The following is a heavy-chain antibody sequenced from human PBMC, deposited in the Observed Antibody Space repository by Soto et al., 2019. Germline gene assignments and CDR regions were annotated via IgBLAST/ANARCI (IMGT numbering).Heavy chain of an antibody. CDR2: IKFDGSEK. J-gene: IGHJ4*02. V-gene: IGHV3-7*03. CDR3: VKDGGYCSSSTCYSPRNHYFDS. Sequence: GGSLRLSCEASGFTFIDYWMSWVRQAPGKGPEWVANIKFDGSEKQYVDSVRGRFTISRDNSRNSLFLQMNSLRAGDTAVYYCVKDGGYCSSSTCYSPRNHYFDSWGQGTLVTVSS. CDR1: GFTFIDYW. D-gene: IGHD2-2*01.